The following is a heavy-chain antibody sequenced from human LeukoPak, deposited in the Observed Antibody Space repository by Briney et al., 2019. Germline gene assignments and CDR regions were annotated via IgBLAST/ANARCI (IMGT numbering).Heavy chain of an antibody. Sequence: GGSLRLSCAASGFTFSTYDMHWVRQAPGKGLEWVAFIRYDASNKYYGDSVKGRFTISRDNSVNTLYLQMNSLGFEDTAVYSCAGVLHQWARGTLVPVSS. V-gene: IGHV3-30*02. CDR2: IRYDASNK. J-gene: IGHJ1*01. CDR3: AGVLHQ. CDR1: GFTFSTYD. D-gene: IGHD2-2*01.